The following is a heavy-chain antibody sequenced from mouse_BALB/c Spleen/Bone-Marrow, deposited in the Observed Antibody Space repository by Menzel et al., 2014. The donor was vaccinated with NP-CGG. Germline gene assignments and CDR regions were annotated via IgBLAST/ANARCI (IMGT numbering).Heavy chain of an antibody. Sequence: QVQLKQSWAELAKPGASVKMSCKASGYTFTSYWKHWVKQRPGQGLEWIGNINPSSGYTEYNQKFKDKATLTADKSSSTAYMQLSSLTSEDSAVYYCARPITTGIQAWFAYWGQGILVTVSA. D-gene: IGHD2-4*01. CDR1: GYTFTSYW. CDR3: ARPITTGIQAWFAY. V-gene: IGHV1-7*01. J-gene: IGHJ3*01. CDR2: INPSSGYT.